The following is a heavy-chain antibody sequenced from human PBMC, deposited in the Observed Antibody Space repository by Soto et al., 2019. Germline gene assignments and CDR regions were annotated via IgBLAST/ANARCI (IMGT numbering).Heavy chain of an antibody. CDR2: ISAYNGDT. D-gene: IGHD2-15*01. V-gene: IGHV1-18*01. CDR1: GYTFTSYG. CDR3: ARGPYCSGGSCYPKYNWFDP. Sequence: ASVKVSCKASGYTFTSYGINWVRQAPGQGLERMGWISAYNGDTNYAQKLQGRVTMTTDTSTSAVYMELRSLRSDDTAVYYCARGPYCSGGSCYPKYNWFDPWGQGTLVTVSS. J-gene: IGHJ5*02.